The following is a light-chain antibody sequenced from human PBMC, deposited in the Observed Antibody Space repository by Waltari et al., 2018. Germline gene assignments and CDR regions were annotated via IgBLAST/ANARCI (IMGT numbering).Light chain of an antibody. CDR3: QMYVRLPVT. V-gene: IGKV3-20*01. J-gene: IGKJ1*01. CDR2: DAS. CDR1: QGVGMS. Sequence: SCRASQGVGMSLAWYQQKPGQAPRLLIYDASKRATGIPERVSGSGSGTDFSLTISRLEPEDFAVYYCQMYVRLPVTFGQGTKVEIK.